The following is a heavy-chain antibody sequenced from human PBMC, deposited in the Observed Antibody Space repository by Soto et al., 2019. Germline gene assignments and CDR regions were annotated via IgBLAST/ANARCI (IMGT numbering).Heavy chain of an antibody. CDR1: GYTFTSYD. D-gene: IGHD1-26*01. CDR2: MNPNSGNT. Sequence: EASVKVSCKASGYTFTSYDINWVRQATGQGHEWMGWMNPNSGNTGYAQKFQGRVTMTRNTSISTAYMELSSLRSEDTAAYYCVREGSGSYYHYYYGMDVWGQGTTVTVSS. J-gene: IGHJ6*02. CDR3: VREGSGSYYHYYYGMDV. V-gene: IGHV1-8*01.